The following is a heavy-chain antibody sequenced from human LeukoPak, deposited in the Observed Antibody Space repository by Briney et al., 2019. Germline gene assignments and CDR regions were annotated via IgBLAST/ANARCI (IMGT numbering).Heavy chain of an antibody. Sequence: GGSLRLSCAASGFTFSSYGMNWVRQAPGKGLEWVSYISSSSSTIYYADSVRGRFTISRDNAKNSLYLQMNSLRAEDTAVYYCARDEPNYYYMDVWGKGTTVTVSS. CDR1: GFTFSSYG. CDR2: ISSSSSTI. J-gene: IGHJ6*03. CDR3: ARDEPNYYYMDV. V-gene: IGHV3-48*04.